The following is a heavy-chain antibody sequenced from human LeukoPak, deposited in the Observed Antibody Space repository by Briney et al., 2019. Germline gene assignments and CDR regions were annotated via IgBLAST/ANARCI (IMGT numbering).Heavy chain of an antibody. CDR2: IIPIFGTA. V-gene: IGHV1-69*01. CDR1: GGTFSSYA. J-gene: IGHJ4*02. D-gene: IGHD3-22*01. Sequence: ASVKVSCKASGGTFSSYAISWVRQAPGQGLEWMGGIIPIFGTANYAQKFQGRVTITADESTSTAYMELSSLRSEDTAVYYCASLWNPSTYYYDGSGYYLFDYWGQGTLVTVSS. CDR3: ASLWNPSTYYYDGSGYYLFDY.